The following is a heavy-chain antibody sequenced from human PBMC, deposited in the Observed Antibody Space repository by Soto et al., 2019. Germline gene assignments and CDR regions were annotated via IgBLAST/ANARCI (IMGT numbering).Heavy chain of an antibody. CDR3: ARGSTWQGRDWFDP. CDR2: INNSGRT. D-gene: IGHD6-13*01. J-gene: IGHJ5*02. V-gene: IGHV4-4*07. CDR1: GGSISSYY. Sequence: PSETLSLTCTVSGGSISSYYWSWIRQPAGKGLEWIGRINNSGRTNYNPSLRSRVTMSVDTSKTLISLKLRSVTAADTAVYYCARGSTWQGRDWFDPWGQGTLVTVSS.